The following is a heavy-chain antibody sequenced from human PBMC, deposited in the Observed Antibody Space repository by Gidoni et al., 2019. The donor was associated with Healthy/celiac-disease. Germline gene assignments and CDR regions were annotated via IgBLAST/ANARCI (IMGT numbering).Heavy chain of an antibody. J-gene: IGHJ4*02. V-gene: IGHV4-59*01. CDR1: CCSISSYY. CDR3: ARDPRGYSYGLLEY. CDR2: IYYSGST. Sequence: VQLQESCPRLVKPSETLSLTCTVSCCSISSYYWSWIRQPPGKGLEWIGYIYYSGSTNYNPSLKSRVTISVETSKNQFSLKLSPVTAADTAVNYCARDPRGYSYGLLEYGGQGTLVTVSS. D-gene: IGHD5-18*01.